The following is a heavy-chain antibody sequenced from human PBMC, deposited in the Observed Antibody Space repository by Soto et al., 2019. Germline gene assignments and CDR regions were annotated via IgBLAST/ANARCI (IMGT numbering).Heavy chain of an antibody. CDR1: GGSISSSNW. Sequence: QVQLQESGPGLVKPSGTLSLTCAVSGGSISSSNWWSWVRQPPGKGLEWIGETHHSGTTNYNPSLKSRVTISVDKSKNQVSLKLSSVTAADTAVYYCAREGSGSSLFDYWGQGTLVTVSS. D-gene: IGHD3-10*01. CDR3: AREGSGSSLFDY. V-gene: IGHV4-4*02. CDR2: THHSGTT. J-gene: IGHJ4*02.